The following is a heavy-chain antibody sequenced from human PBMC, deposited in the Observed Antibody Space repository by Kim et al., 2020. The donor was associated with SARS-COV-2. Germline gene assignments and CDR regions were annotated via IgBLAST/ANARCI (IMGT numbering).Heavy chain of an antibody. CDR1: GGSISSGSYY. V-gene: IGHV4-61*02. CDR3: ASQVYGSGSYRDY. J-gene: IGHJ4*02. D-gene: IGHD3-10*01. Sequence: SETLSLTCTVSGGSISSGSYYWSWIRQPAGKGLEWIGRIYTSGSTNYNPSLKSRVTISVDTSKNQFSLKLSSVTAADTAVYYCASQVYGSGSYRDYWGQGTLVTVSS. CDR2: IYTSGST.